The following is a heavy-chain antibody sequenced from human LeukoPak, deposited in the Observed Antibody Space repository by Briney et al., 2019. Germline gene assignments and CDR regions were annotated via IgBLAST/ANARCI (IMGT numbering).Heavy chain of an antibody. D-gene: IGHD1-26*01. CDR2: ISSSSSYI. CDR3: ASGRWDRGYYFDY. Sequence: GGSLRLSCAASGFTFSSYSMNWVRQAPGKGLEWVSSISSSSSYIYYADSVKGRFTISRDNAKNTLYLQMNSLRAEDTAVYYCASGRWDRGYYFDYWGQGTLVTVSS. V-gene: IGHV3-21*01. J-gene: IGHJ4*02. CDR1: GFTFSSYS.